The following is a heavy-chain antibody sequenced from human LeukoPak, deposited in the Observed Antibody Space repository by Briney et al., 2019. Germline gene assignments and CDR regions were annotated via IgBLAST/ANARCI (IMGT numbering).Heavy chain of an antibody. CDR2: ISSSSSTI. CDR3: ARDGTLPLEGATVDY. D-gene: IGHD1-26*01. Sequence: GGSLRLSCAVSGFTFSSYSMNWVRQAPGKGLEWVSYISSSSSTIYYADSVKGRFTISRDNAKNSLYLQMNSLRAEDTAVYYCARDGTLPLEGATVDYWGQGTLVTVSS. CDR1: GFTFSSYS. J-gene: IGHJ4*02. V-gene: IGHV3-48*04.